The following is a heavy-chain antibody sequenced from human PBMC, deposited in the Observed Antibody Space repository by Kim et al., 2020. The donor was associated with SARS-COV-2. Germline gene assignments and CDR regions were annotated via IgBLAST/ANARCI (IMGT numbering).Heavy chain of an antibody. Sequence: GGSLRLSCAASGFTVSSNYMSWVRQAPGKGLEWVSVIYSGGSTYYADSVKGRFTISRDNSKNTLYLQMNSLRAEDTAVYYCARDRLGYYYGMDVWGQGTTVTVSS. V-gene: IGHV3-53*01. CDR3: ARDRLGYYYGMDV. CDR1: GFTVSSNY. CDR2: IYSGGST. J-gene: IGHJ6*02.